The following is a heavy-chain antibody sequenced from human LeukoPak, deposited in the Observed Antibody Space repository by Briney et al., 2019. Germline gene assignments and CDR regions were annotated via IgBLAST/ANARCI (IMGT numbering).Heavy chain of an antibody. CDR2: IGTDGSGA. CDR1: GFTFSSYW. Sequence: PGGSLRLSCAASGFTFSSYWMDWVRQVPGKGPVWVSRIGTDGSGAAYADYVRGRFTISRDNAKNTLYLQMNSVRAEDTAVYYCARDKYGSNSNAFDIWGQGTLVAVSS. CDR3: ARDKYGSNSNAFDI. J-gene: IGHJ3*02. V-gene: IGHV3-74*01. D-gene: IGHD4-23*01.